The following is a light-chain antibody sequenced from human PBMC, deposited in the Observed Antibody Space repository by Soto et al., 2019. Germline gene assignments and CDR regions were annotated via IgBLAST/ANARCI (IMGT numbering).Light chain of an antibody. CDR2: AAS. CDR3: QKYNSAPQT. J-gene: IGKJ1*01. CDR1: QGISNY. Sequence: DIQMTQSPSPLSASVVDRVTITCRASQGISNYLAWYQQQPGKVPKLLIHAASTLQSGVPSRFSGSGSGTDFTLTISSLQPEDVATYYCQKYNSAPQTCGQGTKVDIK. V-gene: IGKV1-27*01.